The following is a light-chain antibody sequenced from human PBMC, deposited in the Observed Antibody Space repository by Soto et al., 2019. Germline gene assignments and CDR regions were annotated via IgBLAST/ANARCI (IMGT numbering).Light chain of an antibody. Sequence: QSALTQPASVSGSPGQSITISCTGTSSDVGSYNLVSWYQHHPGKAPKLMIYEGSKRPSGVSNRFSGSKSGNTASLTISGLQAEGEADYYCCSYAGSSTFWVFGGGTKLTVL. CDR1: SSDVGSYNL. V-gene: IGLV2-23*03. J-gene: IGLJ3*02. CDR3: CSYAGSSTFWV. CDR2: EGS.